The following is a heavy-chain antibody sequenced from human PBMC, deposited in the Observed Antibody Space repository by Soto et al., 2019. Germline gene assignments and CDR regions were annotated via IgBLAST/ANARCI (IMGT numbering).Heavy chain of an antibody. Sequence: PSETLSLTCTVSGGSVSSYSYSWGRIRPAPGKGLEWIGYIYSSEKTKYHPSLLGRVTISVDTSKNQFSLKLSSVTAADTAVYYCARDRHYYDTSLGYWGQGTLVTVSS. CDR1: GGSVSSYSYS. CDR3: ARDRHYYDTSLGY. CDR2: IYSSEKT. V-gene: IGHV4-61*01. D-gene: IGHD3-22*01. J-gene: IGHJ4*02.